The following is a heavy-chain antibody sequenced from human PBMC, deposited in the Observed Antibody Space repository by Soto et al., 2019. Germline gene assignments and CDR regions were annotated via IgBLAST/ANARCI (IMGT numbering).Heavy chain of an antibody. CDR2: IYHSGST. J-gene: IGHJ6*02. Sequence: PSETLSLTCAVSGGSISSSNWWSWVRQPPGKGLEWSGEIYHSGSTDFNTSLKRRVTISVDKSYNKFTLKLSSVTAAVTAVYYCARRASHYYFCSGRYYYYYGMDVWGQGTTVTVSS. CDR1: GGSISSSNW. D-gene: IGHD3-3*01. V-gene: IGHV4-4*02. CDR3: ARRASHYYFCSGRYYYYYGMDV.